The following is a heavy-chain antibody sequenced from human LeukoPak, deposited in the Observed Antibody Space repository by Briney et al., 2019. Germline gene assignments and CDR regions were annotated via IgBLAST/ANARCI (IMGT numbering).Heavy chain of an antibody. Sequence: GGSLRLSCVASGFTLSTYWMTWLRQAPGKGLEWVANIKHDGSQKYYVDSVKGRFTISRDNAKNSLYLQMNSLSAEDTAVYYCARDHPAPGQFFDYWGQGTLVTVSS. J-gene: IGHJ4*02. CDR2: IKHDGSQK. V-gene: IGHV3-7*04. CDR1: GFTLSTYW. CDR3: ARDHPAPGQFFDY. D-gene: IGHD6-13*01.